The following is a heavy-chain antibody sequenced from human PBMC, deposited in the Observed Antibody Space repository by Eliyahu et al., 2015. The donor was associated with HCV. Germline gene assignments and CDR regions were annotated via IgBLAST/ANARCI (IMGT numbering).Heavy chain of an antibody. CDR3: ATGGINWSTVDN. J-gene: IGHJ4*02. CDR1: GLAFGGNG. V-gene: IGHV3-30*03. CDR2: ISYDGTNK. Sequence: QVQLVESGGGVVHPGRSLRLSXAASGLAFGGNGVHWVRQAPGKGLEWVAVISYDGTNKYYADSVKGRFTISRDNSKNTVYLQMNSLRVEDTAVYYCATGGINWSTVDNWGQGTLVTVSS. D-gene: IGHD1-1*01.